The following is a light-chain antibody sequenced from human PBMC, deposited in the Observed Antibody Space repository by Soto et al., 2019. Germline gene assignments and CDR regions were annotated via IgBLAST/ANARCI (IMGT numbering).Light chain of an antibody. CDR1: QSVLHSPNNKNY. CDR2: WAS. V-gene: IGKV4-1*01. CDR3: QQYYTNSWS. Sequence: DIVMTQSSDSLAVSLGERATINCKSSQSVLHSPNNKNYLAWYQHKPGQSPKMLIYWASFRESGVPDRFSGSGSGTDFTLTISSLQSEDVAVYYCQQYYTNSWSFGQGTKVEIK. J-gene: IGKJ1*01.